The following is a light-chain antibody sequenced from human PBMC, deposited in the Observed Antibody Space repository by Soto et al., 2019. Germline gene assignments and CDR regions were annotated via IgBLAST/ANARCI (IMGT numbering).Light chain of an antibody. V-gene: IGKV3-20*01. Sequence: EIVMTQSPATLSLSPGERPTLSCRASQSVSSNLAWYQQKPGPPPRLLIYGASSRATGIPDRFSGSGSGTDFTLTISRLEPEDFALYYCQHYGSSFTFGPGTKVDIK. CDR1: QSVSSN. J-gene: IGKJ3*01. CDR3: QHYGSSFT. CDR2: GAS.